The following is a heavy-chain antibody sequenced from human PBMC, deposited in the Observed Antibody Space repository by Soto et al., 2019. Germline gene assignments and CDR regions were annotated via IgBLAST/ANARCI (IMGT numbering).Heavy chain of an antibody. CDR1: GGTFSSYA. CDR2: IIPIFGTA. J-gene: IGHJ6*02. Sequence: QVQLVQSGAEVKNPGSSVKVACKSSGGTFSSYAISWVRQAPGQGLEWMGGIIPIFGTANYAQKFQGSVTITADESTSTAYVELRSLRSEDTAVYYCARDSGGTTVAFGMEGWGQGTTVTVSS. D-gene: IGHD4-17*01. V-gene: IGHV1-69*01. CDR3: ARDSGGTTVAFGMEG.